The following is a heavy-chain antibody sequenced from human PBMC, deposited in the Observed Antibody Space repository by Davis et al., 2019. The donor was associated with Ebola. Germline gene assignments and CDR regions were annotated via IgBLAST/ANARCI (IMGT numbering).Heavy chain of an antibody. D-gene: IGHD3-16*01. CDR2: VHDNGNT. CDR1: GGSVGSGSYF. J-gene: IGHJ4*02. CDR3: ARVSAKITWKFDS. Sequence: SETLSLTCSVSGGSVGSGSYFWAWIRQSPGKGLEWIGYVHDNGNTKSNPSLKSRVTISEDTSKNQFSLKLTSVTPADTAVYFCARVSAKITWKFDSWGRGTLVTVSS. V-gene: IGHV4-61*01.